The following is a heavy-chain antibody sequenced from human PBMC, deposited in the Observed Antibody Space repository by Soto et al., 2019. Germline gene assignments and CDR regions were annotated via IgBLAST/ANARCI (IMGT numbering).Heavy chain of an antibody. CDR3: AKDLEVYCSSTSCSNPYYYYGMDV. Sequence: QVQLVESGGGVVQPGRSLRLSCAASGFTFSSYGMHWVRQAPGKGLEWVAVISYDGSNKYYADSVKGRFTISRANSKNTLYLQMNRLRVEDTAVYYCAKDLEVYCSSTSCSNPYYYYGMDVWGQGTTVTVSS. D-gene: IGHD2-2*01. CDR2: ISYDGSNK. J-gene: IGHJ6*02. V-gene: IGHV3-30*18. CDR1: GFTFSSYG.